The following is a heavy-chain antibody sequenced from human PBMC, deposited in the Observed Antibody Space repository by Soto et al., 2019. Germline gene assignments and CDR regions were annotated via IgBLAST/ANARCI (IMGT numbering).Heavy chain of an antibody. CDR3: AKEFIVVVPAAMSSTSWFDP. Sequence: GSLRLSCAASGFTFSSYAMSWVRQAPGKGLEWVSAISGSGGSTYYADSVKGRFTISRDNSKNTLYLQMNSLRAEDTAVYYCAKEFIVVVPAAMSSTSWFDPWGQGTLVTVPQ. D-gene: IGHD2-2*01. V-gene: IGHV3-23*01. CDR2: ISGSGGST. CDR1: GFTFSSYA. J-gene: IGHJ5*02.